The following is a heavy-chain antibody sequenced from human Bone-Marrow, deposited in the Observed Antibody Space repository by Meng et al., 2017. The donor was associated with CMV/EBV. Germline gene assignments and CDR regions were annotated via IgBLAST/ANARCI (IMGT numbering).Heavy chain of an antibody. V-gene: IGHV1-18*01. CDR3: ARCGLEVVPAYNWFDP. D-gene: IGHD2-2*01. CDR2: ISAYNGNT. J-gene: IGHJ5*02. Sequence: ASVKVSCKASGYTFTSYGISWVQQAPGQGLEWMGWISAYNGNTNYAQKLQGRVTMTTDTSTSTAYMELRSLRSDDTAVYYCARCGLEVVPAYNWFDPWGQGPRVTGSS. CDR1: GYTFTSYG.